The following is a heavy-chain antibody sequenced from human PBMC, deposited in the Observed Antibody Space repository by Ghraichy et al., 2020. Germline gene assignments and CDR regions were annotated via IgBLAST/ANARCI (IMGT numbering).Heavy chain of an antibody. Sequence: GGSLRLSCAASGFTFSSYWMHWVRQAPGKGLVWVSHINSDESRPSYADSVKGRFTISRDNAKNTLYLQMNSLRAEDTAVYYCARADYYDSTGMRYWGQGTLVTVSS. V-gene: IGHV3-74*01. CDR3: ARADYYDSTGMRY. D-gene: IGHD3-22*01. CDR1: GFTFSSYW. J-gene: IGHJ4*02. CDR2: INSDESRP.